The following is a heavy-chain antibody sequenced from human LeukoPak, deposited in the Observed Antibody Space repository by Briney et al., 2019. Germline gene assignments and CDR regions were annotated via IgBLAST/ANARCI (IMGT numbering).Heavy chain of an antibody. CDR2: ISYDGSSK. CDR1: GFIFSSYG. CDR3: AKGYTRTDY. V-gene: IGHV3-30*18. Sequence: GGSLRLSCAASGFIFSSYGMHWVRQAPGKGLEWVALISYDGSSKYYGDSVKGRFTISRDNSKNTLYLQMNSLRAEDTAVYYCAKGYTRTDYWGQGTLVTVSS. D-gene: IGHD1-14*01. J-gene: IGHJ4*02.